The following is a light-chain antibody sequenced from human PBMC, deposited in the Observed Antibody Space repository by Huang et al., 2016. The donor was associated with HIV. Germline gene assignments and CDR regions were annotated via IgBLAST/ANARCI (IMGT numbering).Light chain of an antibody. CDR3: QQYNKWPPWT. V-gene: IGKV3-15*01. Sequence: EIVMTQSPVTLSVSPGEGATLSCRASQTVKTNLAWYQQKPGQAPRLLIFGPATRATGIPAGFSGSGSGTEFTLTISSLQSEDFAVYFCQQYNKWPPWTFGQGTKVEV. J-gene: IGKJ1*01. CDR2: GPA. CDR1: QTVKTN.